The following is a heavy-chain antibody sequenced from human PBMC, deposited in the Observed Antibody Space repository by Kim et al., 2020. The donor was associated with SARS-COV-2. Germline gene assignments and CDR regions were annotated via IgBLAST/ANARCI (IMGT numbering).Heavy chain of an antibody. CDR1: GFTFSSYA. J-gene: IGHJ4*02. Sequence: GGSLRLSCVGSGFTFSSYAMSWVRQAPGKGLEWVSSISGSGGTTFYADSVKGRFTISRDSSKNTLSLQMNSLRAEDTALYYCAKASGWYGTAVEYFDYWGQGTPVTVSS. D-gene: IGHD6-19*01. CDR3: AKASGWYGTAVEYFDY. CDR2: ISGSGGTT. V-gene: IGHV3-23*01.